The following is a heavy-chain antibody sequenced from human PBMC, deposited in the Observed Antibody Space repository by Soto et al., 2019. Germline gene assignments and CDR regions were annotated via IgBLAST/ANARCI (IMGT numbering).Heavy chain of an antibody. CDR1: GFTFSSYA. CDR3: AKNPGISYYYYYMDV. J-gene: IGHJ6*03. Sequence: EVQLLESGGGLVQPGGSLRLSCAASGFTFSSYAMSWVRKAPGKGLDWVSAISGSGGSTYYADSVKGRFTISRDNSKNTLYLQMNSLRAEDTAVYYCAKNPGISYYYYYMDVWGKGTTVTVSS. CDR2: ISGSGGST. V-gene: IGHV3-23*01. D-gene: IGHD1-20*01.